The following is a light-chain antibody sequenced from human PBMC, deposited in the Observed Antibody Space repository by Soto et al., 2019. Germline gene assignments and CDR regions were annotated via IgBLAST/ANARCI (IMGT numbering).Light chain of an antibody. CDR3: QQYNSWPL. J-gene: IGKJ4*01. CDR2: DAS. Sequence: DIQMTQSPSTLSASIGDTVTITCRASQSIGRWLAWYQQKPGKAPKLLIHDASTLESGVPSRCIGRGAGTEFALTIGSLQPDDFASYHCQQYNSWPLVGGGTNVEI. CDR1: QSIGRW. V-gene: IGKV1-5*01.